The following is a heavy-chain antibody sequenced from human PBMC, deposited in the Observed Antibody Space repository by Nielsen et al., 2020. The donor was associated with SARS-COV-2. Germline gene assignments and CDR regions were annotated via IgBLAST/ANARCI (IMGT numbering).Heavy chain of an antibody. V-gene: IGHV3-74*01. CDR3: ARGEAFRDALDY. D-gene: IGHD1-26*01. Sequence: GESLKISCAASGFTFSSYWMHWVRQAPGKGLVWVSRINSDGSSTSYADSVKGRFTISRDNAKNTLYLQMNSLRAEDTAVYYCARGEAFRDALDYWGRGTLVTVSS. CDR2: INSDGSST. CDR1: GFTFSSYW. J-gene: IGHJ4*02.